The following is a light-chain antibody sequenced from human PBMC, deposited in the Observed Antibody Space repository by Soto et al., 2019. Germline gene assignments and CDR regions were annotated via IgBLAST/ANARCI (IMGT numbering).Light chain of an antibody. CDR3: QQYNNGAPFT. CDR1: QRSDSNH. Sequence: EVVLTQSPGTLSLSPGERATLSCRASQRSDSNHLAWYQQKPRQAPRLLLYGASSRNTGVPARFSGRGSGTDFTLTTRRLEPEDFATDYCQQYNNGAPFTVGGGTKVDNK. J-gene: IGKJ4*01. CDR2: GAS. V-gene: IGKV3-20*01.